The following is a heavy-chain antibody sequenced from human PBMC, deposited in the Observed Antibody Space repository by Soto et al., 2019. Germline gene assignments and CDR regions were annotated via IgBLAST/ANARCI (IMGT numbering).Heavy chain of an antibody. D-gene: IGHD3-10*01. CDR1: GYTFNRYY. CDR3: AKAETRGSRGVDV. CDR2: ISPHTGGT. J-gene: IGHJ6*02. V-gene: IGHV1-2*02. Sequence: ASVKVSCKASGYTFNRYYMHWVRQAPGPGLEWMGWISPHTGGTTYAQKFQGRATMTRDTSIRTAYMELRSLRSGDTAVYYCAKAETRGSRGVDVWGPGTTVTVSS.